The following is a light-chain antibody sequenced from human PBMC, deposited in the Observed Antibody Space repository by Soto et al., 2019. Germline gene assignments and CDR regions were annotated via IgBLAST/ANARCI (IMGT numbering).Light chain of an antibody. CDR2: ASS. CDR3: QQSFSMPRT. Sequence: DIQMTQSPPSLSASVGDRVTITCRASQTVKEYLNWYQQKSGEPPRVLIYASSTLQTGAPSRFSGSGFGTDFTLTISSLQPEDAATDYGQQSFSMPRTFGQGPKLEIK. J-gene: IGKJ2*01. V-gene: IGKV1-39*01. CDR1: QTVKEY.